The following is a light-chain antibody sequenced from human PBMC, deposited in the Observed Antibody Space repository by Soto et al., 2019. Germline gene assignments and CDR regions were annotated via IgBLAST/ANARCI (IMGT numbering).Light chain of an antibody. Sequence: QSALTQPASVSGSPGQSITISCTGTTSDVGRYKYVSWYQQHPGEAPKLMIYEVSNRPSGVSDRFSGSKSGNTASLTISGVQAEDEADYYCSSYTSSSTWVFGGGTKLTVL. CDR2: EVS. CDR1: TSDVGRYKY. J-gene: IGLJ3*02. CDR3: SSYTSSSTWV. V-gene: IGLV2-14*01.